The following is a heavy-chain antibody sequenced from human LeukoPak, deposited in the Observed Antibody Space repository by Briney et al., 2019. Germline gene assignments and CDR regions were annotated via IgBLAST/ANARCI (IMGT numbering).Heavy chain of an antibody. CDR1: GGSISSGSYY. CDR3: AREGYCSGGSCYSTPD. V-gene: IGHV4-61*02. CDR2: IYTSGST. D-gene: IGHD2-15*01. Sequence: SQTLSLTCTVSGGSISSGSYYWSWIRQPAGKGLEWIGRIYTSGSTNYNPSLKSRVTISVDTSKNQFSLKLSSVTAADTAVYYCAREGYCSGGSCYSTPDWGQGTLVTVSS. J-gene: IGHJ4*02.